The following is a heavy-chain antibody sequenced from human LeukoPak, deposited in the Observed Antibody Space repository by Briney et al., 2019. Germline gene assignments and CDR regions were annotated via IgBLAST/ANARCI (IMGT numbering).Heavy chain of an antibody. CDR1: GFTFSVSV. D-gene: IGHD3-10*01. V-gene: IGHV3-64*01. CDR2: ISSNGGST. J-gene: IGHJ4*02. Sequence: GGSLRLSCAASGFTFSVSVMHWVRQAPGKGLEYVSVISSNGGSTSYANSVKGRFTISRDNSKNTLYLQMGSLRAEDMAVYYCARDPSGGGLDYWGQGTLVTVSS. CDR3: ARDPSGGGLDY.